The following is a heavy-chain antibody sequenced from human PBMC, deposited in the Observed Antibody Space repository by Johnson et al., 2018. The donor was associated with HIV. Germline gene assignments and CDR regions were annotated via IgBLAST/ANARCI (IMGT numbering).Heavy chain of an antibody. J-gene: IGHJ3*02. V-gene: IGHV3-48*03. CDR1: GFTFSSYP. CDR3: ARDGSGSSYAFDI. Sequence: VQLVESGGGVVQPGRSLRLSCAASGFTFSSYPMHWVRQAPGKGLEWVSYISSGGSTIYDADSVKGRFTISRDNAKNSLYLQMNSLRAEDTAVYYCARDGSGSSYAFDIWGQGTMVTVTS. D-gene: IGHD1-26*01. CDR2: ISSGGSTI.